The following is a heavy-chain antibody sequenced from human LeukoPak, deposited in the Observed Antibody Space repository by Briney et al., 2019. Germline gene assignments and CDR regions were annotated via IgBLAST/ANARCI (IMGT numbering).Heavy chain of an antibody. CDR1: GFTFSNYA. V-gene: IGHV3-23*01. D-gene: IGHD4-17*01. CDR2: ISLSGGST. CDR3: ANPGGFTVTGDY. J-gene: IGHJ4*02. Sequence: GGSLRLSCAASGFTFSNYALTWVRQAPGKGLEWVSSISLSGGSTYYADSVKGRFTISRDNSKNTLYLQMNSLRAEDTAVYYCANPGGFTVTGDYWGQGTLVTVSS.